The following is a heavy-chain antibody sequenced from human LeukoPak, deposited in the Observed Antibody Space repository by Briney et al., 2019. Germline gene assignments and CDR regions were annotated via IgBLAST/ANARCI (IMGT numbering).Heavy chain of an antibody. D-gene: IGHD3-3*01. J-gene: IGHJ5*02. CDR2: INEDGSEK. CDR1: GFTFRDYC. Sequence: GGSLRLSCAASGFTFRDYCMSWVRQAPGKGLEWVANINEDGSEKYYVDSVKGRFTISRDNSKNTLYLQMNSLRAEDTAVYYCARDPPLTYDFWSGYPSSWGQGTLVTVPS. CDR3: ARDPPLTYDFWSGYPSS. V-gene: IGHV3-7*01.